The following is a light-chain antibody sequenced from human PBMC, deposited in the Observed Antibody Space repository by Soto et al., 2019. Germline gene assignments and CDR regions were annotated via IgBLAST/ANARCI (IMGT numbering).Light chain of an antibody. Sequence: EIVMTQSPATLSVSPGERATLSCRASQSVSSNLAWYQQKPGQAPRLLIYGASTRATGIPARFSGSGSGTEFTLTISSLQSEDFAVYYCQQYYSYPRTFGQGTNLEIK. V-gene: IGKV3-15*01. CDR2: GAS. CDR3: QQYYSYPRT. CDR1: QSVSSN. J-gene: IGKJ2*01.